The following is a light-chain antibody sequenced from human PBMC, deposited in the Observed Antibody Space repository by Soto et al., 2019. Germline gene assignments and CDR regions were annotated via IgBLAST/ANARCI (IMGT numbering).Light chain of an antibody. CDR1: QSLTTSY. CDR3: QQYGSSPT. V-gene: IGKV3-20*01. J-gene: IGKJ5*01. CDR2: GAS. Sequence: EIVLTQSPGTLSLFPGERATLSCRASQSLTTSYLAWYQQKPGQAPRLLIYGASSRATGIPDRFSGSGSGTDFTLTISRLEPEDFAAYYCQQYGSSPTFGQGTRVEIK.